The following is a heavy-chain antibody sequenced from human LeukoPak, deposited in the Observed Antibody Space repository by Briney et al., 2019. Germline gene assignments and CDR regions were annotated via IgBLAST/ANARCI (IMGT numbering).Heavy chain of an antibody. CDR2: IYTSGTI. CDR3: ARDSGTTGEVKFDP. V-gene: IGHV4-4*07. J-gene: IGHJ5*02. CDR1: GGSISSYY. Sequence: PSETLSLTCTVSGGSISSYYWSWIRQPAGTALEWIGRIYTSGTITYNPSLKSRVTMSVDTSKNQFSLRLSSVTAADTAVYYCARDSGTTGEVKFDPWGQGTLVTVSS. D-gene: IGHD3-10*01.